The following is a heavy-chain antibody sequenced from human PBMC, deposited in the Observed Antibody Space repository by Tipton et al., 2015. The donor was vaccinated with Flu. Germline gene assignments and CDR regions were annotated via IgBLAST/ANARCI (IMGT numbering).Heavy chain of an antibody. D-gene: IGHD2-2*02. CDR2: ISSSDGSM. J-gene: IGHJ6*02. CDR1: GFTISSYD. Sequence: SLRLSCAASGFTISSYDMNWVRQAPGKGLEWISFISSSDGSMYYANSVKGRFTISRDNAKNSLYLQMSSLRAEDTAVYFCARYTRGHGSRRGGYYYYGMGVWGRGTTVTVSS. V-gene: IGHV3-48*03. CDR3: ARYTRGHGSRRGGYYYYGMGV.